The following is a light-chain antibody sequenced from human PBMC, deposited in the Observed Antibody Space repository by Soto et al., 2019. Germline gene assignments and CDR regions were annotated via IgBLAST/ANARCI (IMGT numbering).Light chain of an antibody. CDR3: SSYAGSNNVV. Sequence: QSVLTQPPSASGFPGQSVTISCTGTSSGVGYYDYVSWYQQHPGKAPKLVIYEVTKRPSGVPDRVSASKSGNTASLTVSGLRAEDEADYYCSSYAGSNNVVFGSGTKVTVL. CDR2: EVT. J-gene: IGLJ1*01. V-gene: IGLV2-8*01. CDR1: SSGVGYYDY.